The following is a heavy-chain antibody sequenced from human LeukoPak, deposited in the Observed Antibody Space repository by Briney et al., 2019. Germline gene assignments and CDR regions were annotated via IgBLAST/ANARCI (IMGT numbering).Heavy chain of an antibody. CDR2: IKQDGSEK. J-gene: IGHJ4*02. Sequence: GGSLRLSCAASGFTFSSYWMSWVRQAPGKGLEWVANIKQDGSEKYYVDSVKGRFTISRDNAKNSLYLQMNSLRAEDTALYYCARGGYYDVLDYWGQGTLVTVSS. CDR1: GFTFSSYW. D-gene: IGHD3-3*01. V-gene: IGHV3-7*03. CDR3: ARGGYYDVLDY.